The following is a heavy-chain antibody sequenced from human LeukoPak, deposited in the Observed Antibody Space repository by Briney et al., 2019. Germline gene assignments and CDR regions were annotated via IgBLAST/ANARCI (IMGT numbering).Heavy chain of an antibody. CDR2: IYISGST. D-gene: IGHD5-18*01. CDR3: ARDAGYGYWVVDY. CDR1: GFTVSSNY. V-gene: IGHV3-53*01. J-gene: IGHJ4*02. Sequence: GGSLRLSCAASGFTVSSNYMNWVRQAPGKGLEWVSVIYISGSTYYADCVKGRFTISRDNSKNTLYLQMNSLRAEDTAVYYCARDAGYGYWVVDYWGQGTLVTVSS.